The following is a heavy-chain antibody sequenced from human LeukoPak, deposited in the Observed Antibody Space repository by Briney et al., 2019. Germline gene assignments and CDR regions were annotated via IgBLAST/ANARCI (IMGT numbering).Heavy chain of an antibody. D-gene: IGHD6-13*01. CDR1: GFTFSNYW. CDR2: IKQDGSEK. CDR3: ATKLPAAGRGFDY. V-gene: IGHV3-7*03. J-gene: IGHJ4*02. Sequence: GGSLRLSCAASGFTFSNYWMSWVRQAPGKGLEWVANIKQDGSEKYYVDSVKGRFTISRDSAKNSLFLQMNSLRAEDTAVYYCATKLPAAGRGFDYWGQGTLVTVST.